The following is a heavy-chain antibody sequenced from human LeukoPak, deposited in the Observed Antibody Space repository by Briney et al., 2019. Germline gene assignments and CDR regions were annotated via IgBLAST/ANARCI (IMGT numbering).Heavy chain of an antibody. Sequence: GGSLRLSCAASGFTFHTYTMNGVRQAPGKGLEWVSSISPGATYTSYADSVKGRFIISRDDARNSLYLQMTSLRAEDTAVYYSARVFDIWGQGTMVSVSS. CDR2: ISPGATYT. CDR3: ARVFDI. CDR1: GFTFHTYT. J-gene: IGHJ3*02. V-gene: IGHV3-21*01.